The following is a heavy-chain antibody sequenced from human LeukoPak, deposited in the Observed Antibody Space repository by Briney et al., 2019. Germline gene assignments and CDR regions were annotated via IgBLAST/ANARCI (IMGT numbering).Heavy chain of an antibody. V-gene: IGHV3-7*01. Sequence: PGGSLRLSCAASGFTFSSYWMSWVHQAPGKGLEWVANIKQDGSEKYYVDSVKGRFTISRDNAKNSLYLQMNSLRAGDTAVYYCARGGQLLWFGESEDYWGQGTLVTVSS. J-gene: IGHJ4*02. CDR1: GFTFSSYW. CDR3: ARGGQLLWFGESEDY. CDR2: IKQDGSEK. D-gene: IGHD3-10*01.